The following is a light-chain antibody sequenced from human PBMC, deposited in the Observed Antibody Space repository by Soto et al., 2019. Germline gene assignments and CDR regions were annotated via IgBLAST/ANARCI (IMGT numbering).Light chain of an antibody. V-gene: IGKV3-20*01. Sequence: EIVLTQSPGTLSLSPGERATLSCRASQSVSSSYIAWYQQRPGQTPSLIIYGASTRETGIPDRFSGSGSGTQFTLTISRLEPGDFAVYYCQHFGGTTFTFGQGTRLEIK. CDR3: QHFGGTTFT. CDR1: QSVSSSY. CDR2: GAS. J-gene: IGKJ5*01.